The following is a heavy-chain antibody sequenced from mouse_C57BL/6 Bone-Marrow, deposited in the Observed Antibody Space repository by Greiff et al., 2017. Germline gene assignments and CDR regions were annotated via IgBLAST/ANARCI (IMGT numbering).Heavy chain of an antibody. D-gene: IGHD2-1*01. J-gene: IGHJ2*01. Sequence: EVRLHQSGAELVRPGAPVKLSCPVSGFNIKDDYLHWLKRRPEQGLEWIGWIDLENGDPEYASEVQGKATITADTADNTANLELSSLTSENTAVYYCTSFYCGLDGDYWGQGTTLTVSS. V-gene: IGHV14-4*01. CDR3: TSFYCGLDGDY. CDR2: IDLENGDP. CDR1: GFNIKDDY.